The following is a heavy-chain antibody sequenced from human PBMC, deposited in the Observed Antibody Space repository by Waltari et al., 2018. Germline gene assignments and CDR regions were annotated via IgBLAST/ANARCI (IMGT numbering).Heavy chain of an antibody. CDR3: ARVEGHGHFGY. V-gene: IGHV3-66*01. D-gene: IGHD3-3*01. CDR2: IYRGCST. J-gene: IGHJ4*02. Sequence: EVQLVESGGGLVQPGGSLRLSCAASGFTVSSNYMSWVRQAPGKGLEWVSVIYRGCSTYYADSVKGRFAISRDNSKNTLYLQMNSLRAEDTAVYYCARVEGHGHFGYWGQGTLVTVSS. CDR1: GFTVSSNY.